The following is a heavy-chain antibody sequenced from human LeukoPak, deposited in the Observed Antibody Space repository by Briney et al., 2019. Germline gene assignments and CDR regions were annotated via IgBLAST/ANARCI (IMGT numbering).Heavy chain of an antibody. Sequence: GGSLRLSCAASGLTFSNTWMTWVRQAPGKGLEWVGRIRSKTDGGTTDYTTPVKGRFTISRDDSKNTLYLQMNSLKTEDTAVYYCVGSFLGYWGKGTLVTVSS. V-gene: IGHV3-15*01. CDR1: GLTFSNTW. CDR2: IRSKTDGGTT. J-gene: IGHJ4*02. CDR3: VGSFLGY. D-gene: IGHD3-10*01.